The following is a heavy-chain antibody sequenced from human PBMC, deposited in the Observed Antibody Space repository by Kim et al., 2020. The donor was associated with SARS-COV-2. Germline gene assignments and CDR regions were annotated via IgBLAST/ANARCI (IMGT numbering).Heavy chain of an antibody. CDR1: GFTFSSYA. J-gene: IGHJ4*02. CDR2: ISYDGSNK. D-gene: IGHD1-26*01. V-gene: IGHV3-30*04. CDR3: ARDQGGSYSY. Sequence: GGSLRLSCAASGFTFSSYAMHWVRQAPGKGLEWVAVISYDGSNKYYADSVKGRFTISRDNSKNTLYLQMNSLRAEDTAVYYCARDQGGSYSYWGRGTLVTVSS.